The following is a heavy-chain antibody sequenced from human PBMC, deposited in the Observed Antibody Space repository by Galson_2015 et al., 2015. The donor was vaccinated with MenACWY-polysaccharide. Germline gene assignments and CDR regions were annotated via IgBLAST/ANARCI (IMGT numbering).Heavy chain of an antibody. V-gene: IGHV3-9*01. J-gene: IGHJ3*02. D-gene: IGHD6-19*01. CDR1: GFTFDDHA. CDR3: ARDRSSGWADAFDI. Sequence: SLRLSCAASGFTFDDHAMHWVRQAPGKGLEWVSGISWNGGNLGYADSVKGRFTISRDNAKNSLNLQMNSLRAEDTALYYCARDRSSGWADAFDIWGQGTMATVSS. CDR2: ISWNGGNL.